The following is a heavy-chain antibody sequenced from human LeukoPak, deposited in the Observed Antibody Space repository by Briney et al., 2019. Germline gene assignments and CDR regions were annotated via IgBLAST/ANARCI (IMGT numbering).Heavy chain of an antibody. CDR3: AKFGAAIVSVSWFDP. D-gene: IGHD2-2*01. CDR1: GFTFSTYA. Sequence: HPGGSLRLSCAASGFTFSTYAMSWVRQAPGKGLEWVSAISGSGVSTYYADSVKGRFTISRDNSKNTLFLQMNSLRPEDTAVYYCAKFGAAIVSVSWFDPWGQGTLVTVSS. CDR2: ISGSGVST. V-gene: IGHV3-23*01. J-gene: IGHJ5*02.